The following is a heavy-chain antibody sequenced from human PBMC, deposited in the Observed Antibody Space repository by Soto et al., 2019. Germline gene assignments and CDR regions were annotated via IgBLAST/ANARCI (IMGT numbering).Heavy chain of an antibody. V-gene: IGHV1-69*13. J-gene: IGHJ4*02. D-gene: IGHD3-22*01. CDR3: ARDRYDSSGYGY. CDR1: GGTFSSYA. Sequence: GASVKVSCKASGGTFSSYAISWVRQAPGRGLEWMGGIVPIFGTANYAQKFQGRVTITADESTSTAYMELSSLRSEDTAVYYCARDRYDSSGYGYWGQGTLVTVSS. CDR2: IVPIFGTA.